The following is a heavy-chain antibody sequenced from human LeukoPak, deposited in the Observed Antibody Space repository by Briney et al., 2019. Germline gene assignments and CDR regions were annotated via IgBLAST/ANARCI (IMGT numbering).Heavy chain of an antibody. CDR3: ATGLHRVFNY. J-gene: IGHJ4*02. CDR2: IFPSDSDT. D-gene: IGHD3-10*01. Sequence: GESLQISCKGSGYTFTTYWIGWVRQMPGKGLEWMGIIFPSDSDTRYSPSFQGQVTISADKSISTAYSQWSSLKATDTAMYYCATGLHRVFNYWGQGTLVTVSS. CDR1: GYTFTTYW. V-gene: IGHV5-51*01.